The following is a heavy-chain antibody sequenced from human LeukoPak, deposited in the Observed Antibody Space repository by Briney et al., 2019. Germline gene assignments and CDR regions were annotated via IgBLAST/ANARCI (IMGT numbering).Heavy chain of an antibody. CDR2: INPSGGST. CDR1: GYTLTELS. D-gene: IGHD6-19*01. J-gene: IGHJ4*02. Sequence: ASVKVSCKVSGYTLTELSMHWVRQAPGQGLEWMGTINPSGGSTSNAQKFQGRVTMTRDTSTSTVYMELSSLRSEDTAVYYCARAVSSGWTLDYWGQGTLVTVSS. CDR3: ARAVSSGWTLDY. V-gene: IGHV1-46*01.